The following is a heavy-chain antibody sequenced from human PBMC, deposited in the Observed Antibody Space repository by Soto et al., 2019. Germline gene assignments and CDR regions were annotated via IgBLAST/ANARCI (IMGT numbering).Heavy chain of an antibody. CDR2: IYYTGST. V-gene: IGHV4-59*01. Sequence: QVQLQESGPGLVKPSETLSLTCTVSGGSISNYYWSWIRQPPGKGLEWIGYIYYTGSTNYNPSLKSRVTISVDTSKNQFSLKLSSVTAADTAVYYCARGIGQQRPPLDWCQGTLVTVSS. CDR1: GGSISNYY. D-gene: IGHD6-25*01. J-gene: IGHJ4*02. CDR3: ARGIGQQRPPLD.